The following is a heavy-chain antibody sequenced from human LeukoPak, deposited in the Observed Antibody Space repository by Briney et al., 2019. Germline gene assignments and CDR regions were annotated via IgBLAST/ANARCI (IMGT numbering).Heavy chain of an antibody. V-gene: IGHV4-31*03. Sequence: ASQTLSLTCTVSGGSISSGSYYWSWIRQHPGKGLEWIGYIYYSGGAYYNPSLKSRVTISIDTSKNQFSLKLISVTAADTAVYYCARGATHYYFDSWGQGTLVTVSS. CDR1: GGSISSGSYY. J-gene: IGHJ4*02. CDR2: IYYSGGA. CDR3: ARGATHYYFDS.